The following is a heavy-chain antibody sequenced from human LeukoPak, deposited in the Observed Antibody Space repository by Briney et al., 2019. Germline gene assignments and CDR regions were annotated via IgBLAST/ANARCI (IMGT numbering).Heavy chain of an antibody. J-gene: IGHJ4*02. CDR2: SNWNGESI. CDR3: ARQTYGGSFDY. D-gene: IGHD4-17*01. Sequence: GGSLRLSCTASGFTLDDYGMSWVRQRPVKGLEWVSGSNWNGESISYADSVKGRFTISRDNAKKSLNLQMNSLRVDDTALYFCARQTYGGSFDYWGQGSLVTVSS. CDR1: GFTLDDYG. V-gene: IGHV3-20*04.